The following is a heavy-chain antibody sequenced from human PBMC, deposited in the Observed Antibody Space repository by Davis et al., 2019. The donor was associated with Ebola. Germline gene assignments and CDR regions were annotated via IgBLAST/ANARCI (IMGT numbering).Heavy chain of an antibody. J-gene: IGHJ4*02. V-gene: IGHV6-1*01. CDR1: GDSVSTAG. D-gene: IGHD5-12*01. CDR3: ARGWLRSSFDC. Sequence: HSQTLSLTCAISGDSVSTAGWNWIRQSPSRGLEWLGRTYYYRSKWYINYAESVKSRVSINPDTSKNQLSLQLNSVTPEDTAVYYCARGWLRSSFDCWGQGTLVTVSS. CDR2: TYYYRSKWYI.